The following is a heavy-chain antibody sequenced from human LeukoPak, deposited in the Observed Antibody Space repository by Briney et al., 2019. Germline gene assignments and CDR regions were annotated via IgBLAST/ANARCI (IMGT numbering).Heavy chain of an antibody. CDR3: AKDRWDYDFWSGYYDGY. CDR2: ISYDGSNK. CDR1: GFTFSSYG. D-gene: IGHD3-3*01. J-gene: IGHJ4*02. V-gene: IGHV3-30*18. Sequence: GGSLRLSCAASGFTFSSYGMHWVRQAPGEGLEWVAVISYDGSNKYYADSVKGRFTISRDNSKNTLYLQMNSLRAEDTAVYYCAKDRWDYDFWSGYYDGYWGQGTLVTVSS.